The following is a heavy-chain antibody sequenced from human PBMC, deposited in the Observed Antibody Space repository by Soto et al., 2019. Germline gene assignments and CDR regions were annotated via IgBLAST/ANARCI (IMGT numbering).Heavy chain of an antibody. CDR1: GFTFSSSG. CDR2: IRQDESEK. J-gene: IGHJ4*02. V-gene: IGHV3-7*04. CDR3: AREIVVARGASYFDY. D-gene: IGHD2-2*01. Sequence: PGGSLRLSCVASGFTFSSSGMTWVRQAPGKGLEWVGNIRQDESEKYYVDSVKGRFTISRDNAKNSLYLQMNSLRAEDTAVYYCAREIVVARGASYFDYWGPGTLVTVSS.